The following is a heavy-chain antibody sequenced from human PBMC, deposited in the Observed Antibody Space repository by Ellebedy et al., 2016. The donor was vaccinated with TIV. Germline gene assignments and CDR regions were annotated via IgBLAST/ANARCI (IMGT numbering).Heavy chain of an antibody. Sequence: GGSLRLSXAASGFTFSSYSMNWVRQAPGKGLEWVSYISSSSSTIYYADSVKGRFTISRDNAKNSLYLQMNSLRAEDTAVYYCARARFGAAAPGYWYFDLWGRGTLVTVSS. J-gene: IGHJ2*01. CDR2: ISSSSSTI. CDR3: ARARFGAAAPGYWYFDL. D-gene: IGHD6-13*01. V-gene: IGHV3-48*04. CDR1: GFTFSSYS.